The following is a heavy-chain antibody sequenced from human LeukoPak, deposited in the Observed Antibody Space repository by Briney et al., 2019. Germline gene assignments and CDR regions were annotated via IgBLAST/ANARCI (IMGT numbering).Heavy chain of an antibody. CDR2: INSDGNST. V-gene: IGHV3-74*01. J-gene: IGHJ4*02. D-gene: IGHD3-10*01. CDR3: ARVLDGSGSRSFDY. Sequence: GGSLRLSCGASGLTFSTFWMHWVRQAPGKGLVWVSRINSDGNSTNYADSVRGRFTISRDNAKNTLYLQMNSLRAEDTAVYFCARVLDGSGSRSFDYWGQGTLVTVSS. CDR1: GLTFSTFW.